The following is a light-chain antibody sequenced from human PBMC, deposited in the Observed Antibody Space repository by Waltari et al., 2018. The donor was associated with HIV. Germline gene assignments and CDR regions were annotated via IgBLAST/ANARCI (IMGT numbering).Light chain of an antibody. CDR3: QQRNKWPST. J-gene: IGKJ4*01. Sequence: ELVLTQSPATLSLSPGEKATLSCRASQSVSRYLGWYQHKPGQAPRLLIYYVSNRATGIPARFSGSGSGTDFTLTISSLEPEDSAVYYCQQRNKWPSTFGGGTKVEIK. V-gene: IGKV3-11*01. CDR1: QSVSRY. CDR2: YVS.